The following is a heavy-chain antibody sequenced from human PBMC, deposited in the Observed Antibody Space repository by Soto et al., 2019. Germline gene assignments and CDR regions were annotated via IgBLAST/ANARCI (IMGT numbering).Heavy chain of an antibody. CDR3: AKTVPGTKY. J-gene: IGHJ4*02. CDR1: GFTFSSYA. CDR2: ISGSGDTT. Sequence: VQLVESGGGVVQPGRSLRLSCAASGFTFSSYAMSWVRQAPGKGLEWVSGISGSGDTTYYADSVKGRFTISRDNSKNTLYLQMNSLGAEDTAVYYCAKTVPGTKYWGQGTLVTVSS. V-gene: IGHV3-23*04. D-gene: IGHD6-19*01.